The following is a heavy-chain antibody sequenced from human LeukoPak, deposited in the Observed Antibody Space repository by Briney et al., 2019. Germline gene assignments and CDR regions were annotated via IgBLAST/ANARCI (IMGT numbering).Heavy chain of an antibody. CDR3: ARDGVGYYDSSGYYYFQH. Sequence: SVKVSCKASGGTFSSYAISWVRQAPGQGLEWMGRIIPILGIANYAQKFQGRVTMTRDTSISTAYMELSRLRSDDTAVYYCARDGVGYYDSSGYYYFQHWGQGTLVTVSS. V-gene: IGHV1-69*04. CDR2: IIPILGIA. CDR1: GGTFSSYA. J-gene: IGHJ1*01. D-gene: IGHD3-22*01.